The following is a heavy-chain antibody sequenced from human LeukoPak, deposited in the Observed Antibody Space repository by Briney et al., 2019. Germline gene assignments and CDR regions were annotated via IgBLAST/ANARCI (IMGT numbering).Heavy chain of an antibody. Sequence: GGSLRLSCAASGFTFSSYAMHWVRQAPGKGLEWVAFIRYDGSNKYYADSVKGRFTISRDNSKNTLYLQMNTLRVEDTAVYYCAKPDYYGSGSFYNPPYYFDNWGQGTRVTVSS. J-gene: IGHJ4*02. V-gene: IGHV3-30*02. CDR1: GFTFSSYA. CDR3: AKPDYYGSGSFYNPPYYFDN. D-gene: IGHD3-10*01. CDR2: IRYDGSNK.